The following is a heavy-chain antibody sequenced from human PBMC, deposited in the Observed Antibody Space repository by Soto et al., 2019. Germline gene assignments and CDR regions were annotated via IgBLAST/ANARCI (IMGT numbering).Heavy chain of an antibody. V-gene: IGHV1-69*01. CDR3: ARLGGGVIAYFDY. D-gene: IGHD3-16*02. J-gene: IGHJ4*02. Sequence: QVQLVQSGSEVKKPGSSVKVSCKASGGTFSSYAISWVRQAPGPGLEWMGGIIPLFGTANYAQKFQGRVTSTADESTSTAYMELSSLRSEDTAVYYCARLGGGVIAYFDYWGQGTLVTVSS. CDR2: IIPLFGTA. CDR1: GGTFSSYA.